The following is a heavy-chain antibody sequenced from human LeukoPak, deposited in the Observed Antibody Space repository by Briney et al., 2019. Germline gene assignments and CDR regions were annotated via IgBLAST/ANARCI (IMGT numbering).Heavy chain of an antibody. J-gene: IGHJ4*02. Sequence: GASVKVSCKASGHTFTGYYMHWVRQAPGQGLEWMGWINPNSGGTNYAQKFQGRVTMTRDTSISTAYMELSRLRSDDTAVYYCARDFSHYYDSSGYHFDYWGQGTLVTVSS. CDR3: ARDFSHYYDSSGYHFDY. CDR1: GHTFTGYY. CDR2: INPNSGGT. D-gene: IGHD3-22*01. V-gene: IGHV1-2*02.